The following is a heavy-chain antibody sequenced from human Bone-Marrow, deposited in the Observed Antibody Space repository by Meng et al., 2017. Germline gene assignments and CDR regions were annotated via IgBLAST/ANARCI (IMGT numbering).Heavy chain of an antibody. CDR1: GFTFSSYS. V-gene: IGHV3-21*01. D-gene: IGHD2-15*01. Sequence: SLMLSCPSSGFTFSSYSMNWVRQAPGKGLEWVSSIRSSSSYIYYAGSVKGRFTISRDNAKNSLYLQMNSLSAEDTAVYYWASHSWRYCSGGSCYEAGDYWGQGTLVTVSS. CDR3: ASHSWRYCSGGSCYEAGDY. J-gene: IGHJ4*02. CDR2: IRSSSSYI.